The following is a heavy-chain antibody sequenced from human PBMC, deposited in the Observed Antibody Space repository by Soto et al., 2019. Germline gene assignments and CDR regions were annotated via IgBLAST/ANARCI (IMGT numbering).Heavy chain of an antibody. V-gene: IGHV1-18*01. CDR3: ARVRFGDPFDF. CDR2: FNPDNQNT. CDR1: GYRFTTYG. Sequence: ASVKVSCKVSGYRFTTYGINWVRQAPGQGLEWVGWFNPDNQNTNYAQKFQDRVSLTTDSSTNTAYMELRDLRSDDTAVYYCARVRFGDPFDFWGQGTLVTVSS. D-gene: IGHD3-16*01. J-gene: IGHJ4*02.